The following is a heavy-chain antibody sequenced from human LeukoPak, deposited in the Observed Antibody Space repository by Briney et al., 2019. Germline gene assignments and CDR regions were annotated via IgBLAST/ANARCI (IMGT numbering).Heavy chain of an antibody. Sequence: SETLSLTCTVSGGSISSGDCYWSWIRQPPGKGLEWIGYIYYSGSTYYKPSPKSRISMSVDMSKTQFSLKLSSVIAADTAVYFCAREFLRVNAFDIWGQGTMVTVSS. CDR2: IYYSGST. CDR1: GGSISSGDCY. CDR3: AREFLRVNAFDI. D-gene: IGHD4-17*01. J-gene: IGHJ3*02. V-gene: IGHV4-30-4*08.